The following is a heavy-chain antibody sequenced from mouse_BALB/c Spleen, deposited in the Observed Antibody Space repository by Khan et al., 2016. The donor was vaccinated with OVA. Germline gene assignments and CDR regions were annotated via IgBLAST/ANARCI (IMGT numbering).Heavy chain of an antibody. Sequence: QVQLKESGPELVKPGASVKMSCKASGYTFTDYDISWVKQRTGQGLEWIGVIYPGSGSTFYNEKFTGKATLTADISSNTAYMQLSSLTSEDSAVYFCAKIFYGSSYAIDCWGQGTAVTVSA. J-gene: IGHJ4*01. D-gene: IGHD2-1*01. V-gene: IGHV1-77*01. CDR1: GYTFTDYD. CDR2: IYPGSGST. CDR3: AKIFYGSSYAIDC.